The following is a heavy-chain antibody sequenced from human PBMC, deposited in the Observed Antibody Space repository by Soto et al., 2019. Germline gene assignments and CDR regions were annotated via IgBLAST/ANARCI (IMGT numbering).Heavy chain of an antibody. J-gene: IGHJ5*02. CDR3: ARDGNVLVPAGNWFDP. CDR1: GGTFSSYA. D-gene: IGHD2-2*01. V-gene: IGHV1-69*13. Sequence: SVKVSCKASGGTFSSYAISWVRQAPGQGLEWMGGIIPIFGTANYAQKFQGRVTITADESTSTAYMELSSLRSEDTAVYYCARDGNVLVPAGNWFDPWGQGTLVTVSS. CDR2: IIPIFGTA.